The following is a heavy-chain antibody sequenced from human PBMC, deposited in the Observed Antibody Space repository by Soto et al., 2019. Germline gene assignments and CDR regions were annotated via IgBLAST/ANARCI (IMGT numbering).Heavy chain of an antibody. Sequence: QVQLQESGPGLVKPSETLSLTCTVSGDSVSSGSYYWTWIRQPPGKGLEWIGYLYYTGTTNYNPSLTSRVTMSLDTSSNQFYLRLSSVTAADTAVYFCARTFCSTTSCQAHGMDVWGQGTSVTVSS. D-gene: IGHD2-2*01. CDR3: ARTFCSTTSCQAHGMDV. CDR1: GDSVSSGSYY. J-gene: IGHJ6*02. V-gene: IGHV4-61*01. CDR2: LYYTGTT.